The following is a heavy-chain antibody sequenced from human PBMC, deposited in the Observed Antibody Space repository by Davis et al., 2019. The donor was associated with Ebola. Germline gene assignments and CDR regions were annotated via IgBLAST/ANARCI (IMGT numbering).Heavy chain of an antibody. CDR2: INPNSGGT. Sequence: ASVKVSCKASGGTFSSYAISWVRQAPGQGLEWMGWINPNSGGTNYAQKFQGRVTMTRDTSISTAYMELSRLRSDDTAVYYCARDFIGRTLNWGQGTLVTVSS. V-gene: IGHV1-2*02. J-gene: IGHJ4*02. D-gene: IGHD1-14*01. CDR1: GGTFSSYA. CDR3: ARDFIGRTLN.